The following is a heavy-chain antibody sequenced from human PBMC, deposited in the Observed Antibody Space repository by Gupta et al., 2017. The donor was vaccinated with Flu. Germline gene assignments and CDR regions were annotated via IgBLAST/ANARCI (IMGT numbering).Heavy chain of an antibody. Sequence: QVQLQQWGAGLLKPSETLSLTCAVYGGSFSGYYWSWIRQPPGKGLEWIGEINHSGSTNYNPSLKSRVTISVDTSKNQFSLKLSSVTAADTAVYYCARPLIQKKSGHYYYYMDVWGKGTTVTVSS. J-gene: IGHJ6*03. CDR2: INHSGST. D-gene: IGHD1-26*01. CDR3: ARPLIQKKSGHYYYYMDV. V-gene: IGHV4-34*01. CDR1: GGSFSGYY.